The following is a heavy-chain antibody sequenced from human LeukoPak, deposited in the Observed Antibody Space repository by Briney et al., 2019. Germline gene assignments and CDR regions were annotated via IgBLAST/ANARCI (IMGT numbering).Heavy chain of an antibody. Sequence: GESLEISCKGSGYSFTSYWIGWVRQMPGKGLEWMGIIYPGDSDTRYSPSFQGQVTISADKSISTAYLQWSSLKASDTAMYYCAREDATPYYYYGMDVWGQGTTVTVSS. D-gene: IGHD2-15*01. V-gene: IGHV5-51*01. CDR3: AREDATPYYYYGMDV. J-gene: IGHJ6*02. CDR2: IYPGDSDT. CDR1: GYSFTSYW.